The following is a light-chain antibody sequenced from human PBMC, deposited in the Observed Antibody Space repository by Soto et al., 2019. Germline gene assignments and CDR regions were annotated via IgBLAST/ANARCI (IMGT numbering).Light chain of an antibody. J-gene: IGKJ1*01. Sequence: AIRMTQSPSSFSASTGDRVSITCRATQDIGTYLAWYQQIPGKAPKLLIYDASTLQTGVSSRFSGSGSGTDFTLTISYLQSEDFGTYYCQQFYNYPRTFGQGTKVDIK. CDR1: QDIGTY. V-gene: IGKV1-8*01. CDR3: QQFYNYPRT. CDR2: DAS.